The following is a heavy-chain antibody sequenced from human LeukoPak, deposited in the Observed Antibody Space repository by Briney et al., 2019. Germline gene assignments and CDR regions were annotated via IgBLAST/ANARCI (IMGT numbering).Heavy chain of an antibody. CDR3: ARGGDGYNPFDY. J-gene: IGHJ4*02. V-gene: IGHV4-38-2*02. CDR2: IYHSGST. D-gene: IGHD5-24*01. Sequence: SETLSLTCTVSGYSISSGYYWGWIRQPPGKGLEWIGSIYHSGSTYYNPSLKSRVTISVDTSKNQFSLKLSPVTAADTAVYYCARGGDGYNPFDYWGQGTLVTVSS. CDR1: GYSISSGYY.